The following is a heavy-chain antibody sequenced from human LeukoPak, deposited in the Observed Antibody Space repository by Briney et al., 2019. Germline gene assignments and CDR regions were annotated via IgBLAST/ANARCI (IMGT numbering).Heavy chain of an antibody. CDR1: GYTGTSYY. CDR2: INPNGGST. V-gene: IGHV1-46*01. D-gene: IGHD3-22*01. J-gene: IGHJ4*02. Sequence: ASVKLSCTASGYTGTSYYMHWVRKAPGQGLEWMGIINPNGGSTSYEQKFQGRVSMPRDTSPRTVYMVLSSLRSEDSAVYYCVRDLSQYYYDSSLPTDNWGQGTLVTVSS. CDR3: VRDLSQYYYDSSLPTDN.